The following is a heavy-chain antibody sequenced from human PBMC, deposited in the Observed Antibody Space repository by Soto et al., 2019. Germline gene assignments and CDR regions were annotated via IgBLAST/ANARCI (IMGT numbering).Heavy chain of an antibody. CDR3: ARRIYDILTGYYFDY. CDR2: INPSGGST. D-gene: IGHD3-9*01. V-gene: IGHV1-46*03. J-gene: IGHJ4*02. Sequence: ASVKVSCKASGYTFTSYYMHWVRQAPGQGLEWMGIINPSGGSTSYAQKFQGRVTMTRDTSTSTVYMELSSLRSEDTAVYYCARRIYDILTGYYFDYWGQGTLVTVS. CDR1: GYTFTSYY.